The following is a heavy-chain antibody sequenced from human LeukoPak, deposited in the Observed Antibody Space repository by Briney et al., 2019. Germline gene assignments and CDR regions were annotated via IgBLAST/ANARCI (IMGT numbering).Heavy chain of an antibody. CDR2: IYTRGST. Sequence: PSETLSLTCTVSGGSINNYYWSWIRQPAGKGLEWIGRIYTRGSTNYNPSLKSRVTMSVDTSKNQYSLKLSSVTAADTAVYYCARGRYCSADICSGGDAFDIWGQGTMVSVSS. CDR1: GGSINNYY. D-gene: IGHD2-15*01. CDR3: ARGRYCSADICSGGDAFDI. J-gene: IGHJ3*02. V-gene: IGHV4-4*07.